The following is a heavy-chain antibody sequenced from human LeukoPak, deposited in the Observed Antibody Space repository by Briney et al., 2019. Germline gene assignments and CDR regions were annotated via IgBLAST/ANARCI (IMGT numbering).Heavy chain of an antibody. J-gene: IGHJ6*02. CDR3: ARGGTYGSGSYYIMDV. Sequence: PGGSLRLSCAASGFTVSSNYMSWVRQAPGKGLEWVSVIYSGGSTYYADSVKGRFTISRDNSKNTLYLQMNSLRAEDTAVYYCARGGTYGSGSYYIMDVWGQGTTVTVSS. D-gene: IGHD3-10*01. CDR2: IYSGGST. CDR1: GFTVSSNY. V-gene: IGHV3-53*01.